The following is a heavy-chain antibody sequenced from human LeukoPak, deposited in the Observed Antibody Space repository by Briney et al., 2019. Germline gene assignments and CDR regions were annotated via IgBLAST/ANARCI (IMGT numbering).Heavy chain of an antibody. Sequence: PLETLSLTCTVSGGSISSSSYCWGWIRQPPGKGLEWIGSIYYSGSTYYNPSLKSRVTISVDTSKNQFSLKLSSVTAADTAVYYCAREYSSSSDLDYWGQGTLVTVSS. CDR3: AREYSSSSDLDY. CDR2: IYYSGST. V-gene: IGHV4-39*07. J-gene: IGHJ4*02. CDR1: GGSISSSSYC. D-gene: IGHD6-6*01.